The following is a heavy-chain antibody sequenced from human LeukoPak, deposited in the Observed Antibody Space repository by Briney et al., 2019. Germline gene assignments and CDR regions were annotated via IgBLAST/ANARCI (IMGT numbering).Heavy chain of an antibody. Sequence: SVTLSLTCTVSGGSISSYYWSWIRQPPGKGLEWIGYIYYSGSTNYNPSLKSRVTISVDTSKNQFSLKLSSVTAADTAVYYCARGYDFWSGYYPFDYWGQGTLVTVSS. CDR1: GGSISSYY. CDR3: ARGYDFWSGYYPFDY. D-gene: IGHD3-3*01. V-gene: IGHV4-59*01. J-gene: IGHJ4*02. CDR2: IYYSGST.